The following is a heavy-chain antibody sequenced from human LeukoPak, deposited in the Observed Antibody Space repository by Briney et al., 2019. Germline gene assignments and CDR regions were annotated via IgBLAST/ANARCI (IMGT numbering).Heavy chain of an antibody. CDR2: INAISGDT. Sequence: GASVKVSCKASGYTFTGYFMHWVRQAPGQGLEWMGWINAISGDTNYAQKFRGRVTMTRDTSINTAYKELTRLTSDDTAVYYCARGGSGWSVSAYWGQGTRVTVSS. D-gene: IGHD6-19*01. J-gene: IGHJ4*02. V-gene: IGHV1-2*02. CDR3: ARGGSGWSVSAY. CDR1: GYTFTGYF.